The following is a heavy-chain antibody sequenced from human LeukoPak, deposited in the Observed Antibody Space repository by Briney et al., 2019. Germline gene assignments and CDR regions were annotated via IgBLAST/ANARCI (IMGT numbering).Heavy chain of an antibody. J-gene: IGHJ4*02. CDR2: ISSSSTI. Sequence: GGSLRLSCAASGFTFSSYSMNWVRQAPGKGLEWVSYISSSSTIYYADSVKGRFTISRDNAKNSLYLQMNSLRAEDTAVYYCARDRVEMATISDLDYWGQGTLVTVSS. V-gene: IGHV3-48*01. CDR1: GFTFSSYS. CDR3: ARDRVEMATISDLDY. D-gene: IGHD5-24*01.